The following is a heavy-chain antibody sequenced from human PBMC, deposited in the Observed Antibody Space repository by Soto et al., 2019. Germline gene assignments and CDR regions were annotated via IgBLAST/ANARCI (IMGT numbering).Heavy chain of an antibody. Sequence: SETLSLTCTVSGYSISSGYYWGWIRQPPGKGLEWIGSIYHSGSTYYNPSLKSRVTISVDTSKNQFSLKLSSVTAADTAVYYCARVNSNYGELDYWGQGTLVTVSS. D-gene: IGHD4-4*01. CDR3: ARVNSNYGELDY. J-gene: IGHJ4*02. CDR1: GYSISSGYY. CDR2: IYHSGST. V-gene: IGHV4-38-2*02.